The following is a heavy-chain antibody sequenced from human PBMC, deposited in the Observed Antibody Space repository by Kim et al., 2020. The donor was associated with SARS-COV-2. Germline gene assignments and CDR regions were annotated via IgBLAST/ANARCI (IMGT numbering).Heavy chain of an antibody. Sequence: GESLKISCKGSGYSFTSYWIGWVRQMPGKGLEWMGIIYPGDSDTRYSPSFQGQVTISADKSISTAYLQWSSLKASDTAMYYCARHNPPRKQQLVRAANWFDPWGQGTLVTVSS. D-gene: IGHD6-13*01. V-gene: IGHV5-51*01. CDR3: ARHNPPRKQQLVRAANWFDP. J-gene: IGHJ5*02. CDR2: IYPGDSDT. CDR1: GYSFTSYW.